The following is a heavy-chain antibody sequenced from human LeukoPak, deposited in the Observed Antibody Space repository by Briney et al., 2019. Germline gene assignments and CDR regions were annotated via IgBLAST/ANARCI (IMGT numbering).Heavy chain of an antibody. CDR3: ARGVGLMVYTRGFDP. J-gene: IGHJ5*02. V-gene: IGHV1-46*01. CDR2: INPSGGST. CDR1: GDTFTSYY. D-gene: IGHD2-8*01. Sequence: ASVKVSCKASGDTFTSYYMHWVRQAPGQGLEWMGIINPSGGSTSYAQKFQGRVTMTRDMSTSTVYMELSSLRSEDTAVYYCARGVGLMVYTRGFDPWGQGTLVTVSS.